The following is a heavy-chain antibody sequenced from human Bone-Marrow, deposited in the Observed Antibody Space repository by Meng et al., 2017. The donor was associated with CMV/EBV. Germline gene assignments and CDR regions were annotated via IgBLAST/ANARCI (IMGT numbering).Heavy chain of an antibody. Sequence: ASVKVSCKASGYTFTSYGISWVRQAPGQGLEWMGWISAYNGNTNYAQKLQGRVTMTPDTSTSTAYMGLRSLRSDDTAVYYCARGAFLGYSGYDFDYWGQGTLVTVSS. D-gene: IGHD5-12*01. J-gene: IGHJ4*02. CDR1: GYTFTSYG. V-gene: IGHV1-18*01. CDR2: ISAYNGNT. CDR3: ARGAFLGYSGYDFDY.